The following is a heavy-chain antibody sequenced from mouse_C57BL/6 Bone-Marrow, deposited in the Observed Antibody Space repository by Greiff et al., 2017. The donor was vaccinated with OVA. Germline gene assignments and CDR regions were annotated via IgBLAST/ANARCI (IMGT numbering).Heavy chain of an antibody. Sequence: EVKVVESGGGLVKPGGSLKLSCAASGFTFSDYGMHWVRQAPEKGLECVAYISSGSSTIYYADTVKGRFTISRDNAKNTLFLQMTSLRSEDTAMYYCARSYFFAYWGQGTLVTVSA. V-gene: IGHV5-17*01. CDR2: ISSGSSTI. D-gene: IGHD6-5*01. CDR3: ARSYFFAY. J-gene: IGHJ3*01. CDR1: GFTFSDYG.